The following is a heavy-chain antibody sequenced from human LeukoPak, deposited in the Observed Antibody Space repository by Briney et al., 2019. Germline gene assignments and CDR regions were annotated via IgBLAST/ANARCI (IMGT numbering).Heavy chain of an antibody. V-gene: IGHV1-18*01. CDR2: ISAYNVNT. D-gene: IGHD6-19*01. CDR3: ARGIAVASLDY. J-gene: IGHJ4*02. CDR1: GYTFISHG. Sequence: ASVKVSCKASGYTFISHGISWVRQAPGQGLEWVGWISAYNVNTNYAQKLQGRVTMTTDTSTSTAYMELSSLRSDDTAVYYCARGIAVASLDYWGQGTLVTVSS.